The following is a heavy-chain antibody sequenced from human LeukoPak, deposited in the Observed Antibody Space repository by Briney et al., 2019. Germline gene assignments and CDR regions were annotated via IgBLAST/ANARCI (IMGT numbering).Heavy chain of an antibody. CDR1: GYTFTGYY. D-gene: IGHD2-15*01. CDR2: INPNSGGT. CDR3: ARAIVVDREFDY. Sequence: ASVKVSCKASGYTFTGYYMHWVRQGPGQGLEWMGWINPNSGGTNYAQKFQGRVTMTRDTSISTAYMELSRLRSDDTAVYYCARAIVVDREFDYWGQGTLVTVSS. J-gene: IGHJ4*02. V-gene: IGHV1-2*02.